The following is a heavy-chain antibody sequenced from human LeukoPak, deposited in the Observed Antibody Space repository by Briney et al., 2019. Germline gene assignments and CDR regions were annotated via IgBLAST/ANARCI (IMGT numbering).Heavy chain of an antibody. J-gene: IGHJ4*02. Sequence: SGPTLVNPTQTLTLTCTFSGFSLNTRGVGVGWIRQPPGRALEWLALIYWDDDRRYSPSLKRRLTITKDTSRNQVVLTMTDMDPVDTVTYFCAHRKNYYDSSVFDNWGQGTLVTVSS. CDR1: GFSLNTRGVG. D-gene: IGHD3-22*01. CDR2: IYWDDDR. CDR3: AHRKNYYDSSVFDN. V-gene: IGHV2-5*02.